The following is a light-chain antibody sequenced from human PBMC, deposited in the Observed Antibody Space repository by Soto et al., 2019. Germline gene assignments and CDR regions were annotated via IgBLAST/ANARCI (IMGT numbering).Light chain of an antibody. CDR3: QQYNNWPPSWT. J-gene: IGKJ1*01. V-gene: IGKV3-15*01. CDR1: QSVSSN. Sequence: TMMTPSPATLSVSSGERATLSCRALQSVSSNLAWYQQKPGQAPRLLIYGASTRDTGIPARFSGSGSGTEFTLTISSLQSEDFAVYYCQQYNNWPPSWTFGQGTKVDIK. CDR2: GAS.